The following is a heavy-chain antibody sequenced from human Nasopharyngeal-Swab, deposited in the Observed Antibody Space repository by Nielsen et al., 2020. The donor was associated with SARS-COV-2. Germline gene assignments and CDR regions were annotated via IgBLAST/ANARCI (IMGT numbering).Heavy chain of an antibody. J-gene: IGHJ6*02. D-gene: IGHD3-3*01. V-gene: IGHV1-8*01. CDR3: ARAGTYYDFWSGSPGGMDV. Sequence: ASVKVSCKASGYTFTSYDINWVRQATGQGLEWMGWMNPNSGNTGYAQKFQGRVTMTRNTSISTAYMELNSLRSEDTAVYYCARAGTYYDFWSGSPGGMDVWGQGTTVTVSS. CDR1: GYTFTSYD. CDR2: MNPNSGNT.